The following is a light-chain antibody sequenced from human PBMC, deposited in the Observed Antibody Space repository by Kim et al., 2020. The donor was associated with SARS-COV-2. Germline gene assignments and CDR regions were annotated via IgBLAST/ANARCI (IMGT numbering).Light chain of an antibody. CDR3: SSYTRSSPFYV. Sequence: QSALTQPASVSGSPGQSITISCSGSSSDVGAYNYVSWYQQHPGKAPKLMIYDVTKRPSGVSNRFSGSKSGNTASLTISGLQAEDEADYYCSSYTRSSPFYVFGTGTKVTVL. CDR1: SSDVGAYNY. J-gene: IGLJ1*01. V-gene: IGLV2-14*01. CDR2: DVT.